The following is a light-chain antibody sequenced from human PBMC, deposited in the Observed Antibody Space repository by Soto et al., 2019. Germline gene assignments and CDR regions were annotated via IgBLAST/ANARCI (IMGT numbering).Light chain of an antibody. J-gene: IGLJ1*01. Sequence: QSALTQPPSASGSPGQSVTISCTGTSSDVGANNYVSWYQQHPGKAPKLMIYEVTKRPSGVPDRVSGSKSGNTASLTVSGLEAEDEDYYSCSAYASTNGVFGTGTKLTVL. CDR3: SAYASTNGV. CDR2: EVT. V-gene: IGLV2-8*01. CDR1: SSDVGANNY.